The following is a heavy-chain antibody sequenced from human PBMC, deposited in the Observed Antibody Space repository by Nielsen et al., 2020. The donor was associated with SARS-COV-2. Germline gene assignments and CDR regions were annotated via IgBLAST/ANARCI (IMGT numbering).Heavy chain of an antibody. Sequence: GESLKISCAASGFTFTNYGMHWVRQVAGKGLEWVAIVSRDGSDTFYVDSVKGRFTISRDNSKNTVYLQMNSLRAEDTAIYYCLQGGASWGQGTLVTVSS. CDR2: VSRDGSDT. CDR1: GFTFTNYG. J-gene: IGHJ5*02. CDR3: LQGGAS. V-gene: IGHV3-33*08. D-gene: IGHD1-1*01.